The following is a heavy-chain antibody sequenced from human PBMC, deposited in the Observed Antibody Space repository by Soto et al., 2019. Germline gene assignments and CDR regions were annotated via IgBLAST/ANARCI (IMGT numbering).Heavy chain of an antibody. CDR1: GFNFSTYS. V-gene: IGHV3-21*06. CDR3: ARYGYYYHSSAYSGY. D-gene: IGHD3-22*01. CDR2: ISSSATYI. Sequence: GGSLRLSCAALGFNFSTYSLNWVRQAPGKGLEWVLSISSSATYIDYADLVKGRFTISRDNAKSSLYLQMNSLRAEDTGVYYCARYGYYYHSSAYSGYWGQGT. J-gene: IGHJ4*02.